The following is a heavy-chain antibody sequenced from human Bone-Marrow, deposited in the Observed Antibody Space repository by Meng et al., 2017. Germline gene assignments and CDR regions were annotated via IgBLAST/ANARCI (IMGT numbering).Heavy chain of an antibody. CDR1: GFTFSSYA. CDR3: AEGGGSPY. D-gene: IGHD1-26*01. V-gene: IGHV3-30*04. Sequence: GGSLRLSCTASGFTFSSYAMHWVRQAPGKGLEWVAVISYDGSNKYYADSVKGRFTISRDNSKNTLYLQMNSLRAEDTAVYYCAEGGGSPYWGQGTLVTVSS. J-gene: IGHJ4*02. CDR2: ISYDGSNK.